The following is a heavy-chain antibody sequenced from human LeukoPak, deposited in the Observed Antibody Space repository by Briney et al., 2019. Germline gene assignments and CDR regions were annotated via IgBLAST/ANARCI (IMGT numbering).Heavy chain of an antibody. D-gene: IGHD3-22*01. Sequence: GGSLRLSCAASGFTFSSYGMHWVRQAPGKGLEWMAVISYDGSNKYYADSVKGRFTISRDNSKNTLYLQMNSLRAEDTAVYYCARVYDSSGYDAFDIWGQGTMVTVSS. CDR1: GFTFSSYG. CDR2: ISYDGSNK. V-gene: IGHV3-30*19. CDR3: ARVYDSSGYDAFDI. J-gene: IGHJ3*02.